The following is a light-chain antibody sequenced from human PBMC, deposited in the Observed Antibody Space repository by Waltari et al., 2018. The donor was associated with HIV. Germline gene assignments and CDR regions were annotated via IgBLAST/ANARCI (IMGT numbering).Light chain of an antibody. CDR2: SAS. V-gene: IGKV1-39*01. Sequence: DIEMTQCPSPLSEPVGVRVPISCRSSQDISNSLYWYQQEPGKAPKLLIYSASSLKSGVPSRFSGSGSGTDFALTINGLQPEDFATYYCQQSHSVPLTFGPGTKLDF. J-gene: IGKJ3*01. CDR1: QDISNS. CDR3: QQSHSVPLT.